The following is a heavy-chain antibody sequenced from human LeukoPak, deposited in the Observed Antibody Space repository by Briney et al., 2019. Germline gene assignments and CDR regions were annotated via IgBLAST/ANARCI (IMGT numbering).Heavy chain of an antibody. V-gene: IGHV1-58*01. D-gene: IGHD2/OR15-2a*01. CDR2: IVVGSGNT. J-gene: IGHJ4*02. CDR1: GFTFSNSA. Sequence: ASVKVSCKASGFTFSNSAVQWVRQARGQRLEWIGWIVVGSGNTNYAQKFQERVTITRDMSTSTAYMELSSLRSEETAVYYCAVDVIYESDWGQGTLVTVSS. CDR3: AVDVIYESD.